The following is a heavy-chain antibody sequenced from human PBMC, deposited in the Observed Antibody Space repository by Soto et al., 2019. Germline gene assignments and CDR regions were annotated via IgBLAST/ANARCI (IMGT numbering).Heavy chain of an antibody. V-gene: IGHV3-7*01. D-gene: IGHD6-13*01. CDR1: GFTFSSYW. CDR2: IKQDGSEE. Sequence: EVQLVESGGGLVQPGGSLRLSCVESGFTFSSYWMSWVRQAPVKGLAGVGNIKQDGSEENYVDSVKGRFTISRDNAKNSMYLQMNSLRAEDTAVYYCARIAASGRGWDVWGQGTTVVVSS. J-gene: IGHJ6*02. CDR3: ARIAASGRGWDV.